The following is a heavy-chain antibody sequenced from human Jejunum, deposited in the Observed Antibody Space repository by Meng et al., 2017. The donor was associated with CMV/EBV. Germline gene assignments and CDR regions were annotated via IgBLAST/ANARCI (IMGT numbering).Heavy chain of an antibody. D-gene: IGHD2-2*01. CDR2: ISAYNGNT. Sequence: QVQLLRPGAGVKRPGASVTVSCEASGFIFTSYAISWVRQAPGQGLQYMGWISAYNGNTNYAQELQGRVTMTTDTSTSTAYMELRSLRFDDTAVYYCARFYCSSTSCPHVLFDYWGQGTLVTVSS. V-gene: IGHV1-18*01. CDR3: ARFYCSSTSCPHVLFDY. J-gene: IGHJ4*02. CDR1: GFIFTSYA.